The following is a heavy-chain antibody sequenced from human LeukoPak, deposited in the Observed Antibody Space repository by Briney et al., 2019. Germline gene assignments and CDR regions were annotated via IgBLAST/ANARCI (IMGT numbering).Heavy chain of an antibody. CDR2: IIPIFGIA. V-gene: IGHV1-69*04. CDR1: GGTFSSYA. J-gene: IGHJ4*02. Sequence: GASVKVSFKASGGTFSSYAISWVRQAPGQGLEWMGRIIPIFGIANYAQKFQGRVTITADKSTSTAYMELSSLRSEDTAVYYCARDTAPDYGGNPGPYVDYWGQGTLVTVSS. CDR3: ARDTAPDYGGNPGPYVDY. D-gene: IGHD4-23*01.